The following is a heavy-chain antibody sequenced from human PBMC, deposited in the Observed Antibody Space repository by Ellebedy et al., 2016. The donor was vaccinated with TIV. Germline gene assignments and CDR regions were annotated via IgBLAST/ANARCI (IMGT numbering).Heavy chain of an antibody. CDR1: GYTFSNYG. D-gene: IGHD3-10*01. J-gene: IGHJ4*02. Sequence: ASVKVSXXASGYTFSNYGIVWMRQAPGQGLEWMGWVTANSGNINYGQKFRGRLTVTTDTSTSTAYMELRSLKSDDTAVYYCARPWGSFSDSGNYQTLFYFDYWGQGSLVTVSS. CDR3: ARPWGSFSDSGNYQTLFYFDY. V-gene: IGHV1-18*01. CDR2: VTANSGNI.